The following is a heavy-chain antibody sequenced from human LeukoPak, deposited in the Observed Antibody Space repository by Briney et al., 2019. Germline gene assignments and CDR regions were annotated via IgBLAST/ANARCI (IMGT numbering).Heavy chain of an antibody. CDR2: IYYSGNT. Sequence: SETLSLTCTVSGGSISSYWDWIRQSPGKGLEWIGYIYYSGNTNYNPSLKSRVTVSVDTSKNQVSLKLSSVTAADTAVYYCARGGGDSSSSQDFDYWGQGTLVTVSS. V-gene: IGHV4-59*01. CDR1: GGSISSY. CDR3: ARGGGDSSSSQDFDY. D-gene: IGHD6-13*01. J-gene: IGHJ4*02.